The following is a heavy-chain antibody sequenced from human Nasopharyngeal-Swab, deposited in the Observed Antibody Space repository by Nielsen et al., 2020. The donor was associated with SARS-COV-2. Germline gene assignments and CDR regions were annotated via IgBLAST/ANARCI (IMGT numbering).Heavy chain of an antibody. V-gene: IGHV3-23*01. CDR2: IDAGGGNT. Sequence: GGSLRLSCAASGFTFSTYAMTWVRQAPGKGLEWVSTIDAGGGNTWYADSVKGRFTISRDNSKNTMYLQMNSLRAEDTAVYYCARDAPAHYGAFYWGRGTLVTVSS. CDR1: GFTFSTYA. D-gene: IGHD4-17*01. J-gene: IGHJ4*02. CDR3: ARDAPAHYGAFY.